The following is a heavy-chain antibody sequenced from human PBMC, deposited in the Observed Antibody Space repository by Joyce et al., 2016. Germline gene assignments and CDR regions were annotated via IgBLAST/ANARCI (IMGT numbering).Heavy chain of an antibody. CDR3: ASRDFWSGYIFY. Sequence: QMQLQESGPGLVRPSQTLSLTCTVSGGSINSGGYYWSWIRQHPGQGLEGIGDIYYSGSTYYSPSLKSRLTMSIDTSNNRFSLRLSSVTAADTATFFCASRDFWSGYIFYWGQGALVTVSS. J-gene: IGHJ4*02. D-gene: IGHD3-3*01. CDR2: IYYSGST. CDR1: GGSINSGGYY. V-gene: IGHV4-31*03.